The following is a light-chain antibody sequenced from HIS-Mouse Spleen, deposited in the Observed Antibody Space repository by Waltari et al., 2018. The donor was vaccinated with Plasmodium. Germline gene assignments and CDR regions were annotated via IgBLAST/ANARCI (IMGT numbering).Light chain of an antibody. CDR2: AAS. CDR3: QQRSNWPLT. J-gene: IGKJ4*01. V-gene: IGKV3-11*01. Sequence: EIVLTQSPATLSLPPGERATLSCRASQSVSSYLAWYQQKPGQAPRLLIYAASNRATGIPARFSGSGSGTDFTLTISSLEPEDFAVYYCQQRSNWPLTFGGGTKVEIK. CDR1: QSVSSY.